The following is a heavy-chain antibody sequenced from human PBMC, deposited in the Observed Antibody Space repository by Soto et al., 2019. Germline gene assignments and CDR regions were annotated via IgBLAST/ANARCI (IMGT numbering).Heavy chain of an antibody. D-gene: IGHD4-17*01. J-gene: IGHJ4*02. V-gene: IGHV5-51*01. CDR3: ARPANTVADHFDL. CDR1: GYTFTIYW. CDR2: IYPSDSDT. Sequence: GESLKIACQVSGYTFTIYWIGWVRQMPGKGLEWMGIIYPSDSDTRYSPSFQGQVTISADQSINTAYLQWDSLKASDTAIYYCARPANTVADHFDLWGQGTLVTVSS.